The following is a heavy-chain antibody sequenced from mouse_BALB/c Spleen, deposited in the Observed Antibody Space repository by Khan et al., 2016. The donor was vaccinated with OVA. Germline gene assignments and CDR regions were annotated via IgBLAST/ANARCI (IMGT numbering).Heavy chain of an antibody. V-gene: IGHV1-7*01. CDR1: GYTFINYW. CDR2: INPSTGYT. J-gene: IGHJ2*01. D-gene: IGHD1-1*01. CDR3: ARRGLRWDFDY. Sequence: QVQLKESGAEMAKPGASVKMSCKASGYTFINYWILWVKQRPGQGLEWLGYINPSTGYTEYNQNFKDKATLTADKYSSTAYMQLSSLTSEDSAVYYCARRGLRWDFDYWGQGTTLTVSS.